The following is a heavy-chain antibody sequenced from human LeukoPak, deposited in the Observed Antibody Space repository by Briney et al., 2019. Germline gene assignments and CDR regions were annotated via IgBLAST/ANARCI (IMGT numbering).Heavy chain of an antibody. V-gene: IGHV1-3*01. CDR3: ARISGGLAY. CDR1: GYTFTSYA. Sequence: GASVKVSCKASGYTFTSYAMHWVRQAPGQRLEWMGWISAYNGNTDYAQKFQGRVTMTTDTSTSTAYMELRSLRSDDTAVYYCARISGGLAYWGQGTLVTVSS. CDR2: ISAYNGNT. J-gene: IGHJ4*02. D-gene: IGHD3-10*01.